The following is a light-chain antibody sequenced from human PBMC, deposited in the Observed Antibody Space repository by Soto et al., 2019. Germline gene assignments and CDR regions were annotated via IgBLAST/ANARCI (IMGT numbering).Light chain of an antibody. J-gene: IGLJ3*02. CDR1: SSDVGSYNL. CDR3: CSYAGSSTWV. V-gene: IGLV2-23*02. Sequence: QSALTQPASVSGSPGQSITISCTGPSSDVGSYNLVSWYQQRPGKAPKLMIYEVSKRPSGVSNRFSGSKSGNTASLTISGLQAEDEADYSCCSYAGSSTWVFGGGTKLTVL. CDR2: EVS.